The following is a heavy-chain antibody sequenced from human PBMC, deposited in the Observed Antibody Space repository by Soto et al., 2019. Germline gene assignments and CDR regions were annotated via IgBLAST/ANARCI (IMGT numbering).Heavy chain of an antibody. CDR2: IIPILGIA. CDR1: GVTFSSYT. Sequence: QVQLGQSGAEVKKPGSSVKVSCKASGVTFSSYTISWVRQAPGQGVEWMGRIIPILGIANYAQKFKGRVTITADKSTSTAYMELSSLRSEDTAVYYCARVIYDFLFMDVWGKGTTVTVSS. CDR3: ARVIYDFLFMDV. V-gene: IGHV1-69*02. J-gene: IGHJ6*03. D-gene: IGHD3-3*01.